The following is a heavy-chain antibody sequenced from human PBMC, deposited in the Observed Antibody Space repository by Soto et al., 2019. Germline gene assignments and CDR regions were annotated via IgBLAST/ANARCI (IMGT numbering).Heavy chain of an antibody. CDR3: AHRGTHCSGTHCYHYFDP. CDR1: GFSLSTSGVG. CDR2: IFWDDDK. J-gene: IGHJ5*02. Sequence: QITLMESGPTLVKPTQTLTLTCTFSGFSLSTSGVGVGWIRQPPGKALECLAVIFWDDDKRYSPSLQSRLTTTNNTHKNQVVLTMANMHPVDTATYYCAHRGTHCSGTHCYHYFDPWGQGTLVTVSS. V-gene: IGHV2-5*02. D-gene: IGHD2-2*01.